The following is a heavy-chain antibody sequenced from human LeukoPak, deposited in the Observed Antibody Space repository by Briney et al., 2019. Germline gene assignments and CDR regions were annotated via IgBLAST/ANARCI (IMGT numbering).Heavy chain of an antibody. CDR2: IYYSGST. CDR1: GGSISSGSYY. V-gene: IGHV4-31*03. Sequence: PSETLSLTCTVSGGSISSGSYYWTWIRQYPGKGLEWIGYIYYSGSTYYNPSLKSRVTISVDTSKNQFSLKLSSVTAADTAVYYCARGGYYYDRWGQGTLVTVSS. J-gene: IGHJ4*02. D-gene: IGHD3-22*01. CDR3: ARGGYYYDR.